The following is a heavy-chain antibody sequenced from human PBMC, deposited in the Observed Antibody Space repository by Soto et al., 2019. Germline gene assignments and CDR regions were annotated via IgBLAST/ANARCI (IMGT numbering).Heavy chain of an antibody. CDR1: GFTFSSYG. CDR2: IWYDGSNK. D-gene: IGHD2-21*01. V-gene: IGHV3-33*01. J-gene: IGHJ1*01. CDR3: ATAIVVVILYWRRH. Sequence: QVQLVESGGGVVQPGRSLRLSCAASGFTFSSYGMHWVRQAPGKGLEWVAVIWYDGSNKYYADSVKGRFTISRDNSKNTLYLQMNSLRAEDTAVYYCATAIVVVILYWRRHWGQGTLVTVSS.